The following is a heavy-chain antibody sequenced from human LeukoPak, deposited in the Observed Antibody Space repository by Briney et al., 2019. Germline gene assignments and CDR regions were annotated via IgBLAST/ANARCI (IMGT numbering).Heavy chain of an antibody. V-gene: IGHV3-23*01. Sequence: GGSLRLSCAASGFTFSSYAMSWVRQAPGKGLKWVSAISGSGGSTYYADSVKGRFTISRDNSKNMLYLQMNSLRAEDTAVYYCAKRVVAATRPYYYGMDVWGQGTTVTVSS. D-gene: IGHD2-15*01. CDR2: ISGSGGST. CDR1: GFTFSSYA. CDR3: AKRVVAATRPYYYGMDV. J-gene: IGHJ6*02.